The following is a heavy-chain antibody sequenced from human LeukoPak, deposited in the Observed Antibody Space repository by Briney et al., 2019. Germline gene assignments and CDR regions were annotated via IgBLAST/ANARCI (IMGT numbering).Heavy chain of an antibody. D-gene: IGHD2-2*01. CDR2: IYYSGST. Sequence: SKTLSLTCTVSGVSISSGGYYWRWLRQHPGKGLEWIGYIYYSGSTYYNPSLKSRVTISVDTSKNQFSLKLSSVTAADTAVYYCAKSSTSISGWFDPWGQGTLVTVSS. CDR3: AKSSTSISGWFDP. CDR1: GVSISSGGYY. V-gene: IGHV4-31*03. J-gene: IGHJ5*02.